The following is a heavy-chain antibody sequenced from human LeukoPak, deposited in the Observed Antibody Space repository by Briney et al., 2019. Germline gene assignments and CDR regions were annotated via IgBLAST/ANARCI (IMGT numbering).Heavy chain of an antibody. V-gene: IGHV1-2*02. CDR2: INPNSGGT. Sequence: ASVKVSCRASGYRFTSYDMHWVRQAPGQGLEWMGWINPNSGGTNYAQKFQGRVTMTRDTSISTAYMELTRLRSDDTAVYYCARDNGDYWFDYWGQGTLVTVSS. D-gene: IGHD4-17*01. J-gene: IGHJ4*02. CDR1: GYRFTSYD. CDR3: ARDNGDYWFDY.